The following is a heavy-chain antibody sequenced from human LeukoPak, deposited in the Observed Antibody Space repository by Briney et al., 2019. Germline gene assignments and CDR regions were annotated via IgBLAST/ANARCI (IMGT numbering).Heavy chain of an antibody. Sequence: ASVKVSCKASGYTFTSYYMHWVRQAPGQGLEWMGIINPSGGSTSYAQKFQGRVTMTRDTSTSTVYMELSSLRSEDTAVYYCAGLGYCSSTSCSPFDYWGQGTLVTVSS. CDR2: INPSGGST. D-gene: IGHD2-2*01. J-gene: IGHJ4*02. V-gene: IGHV1-46*01. CDR1: GYTFTSYY. CDR3: AGLGYCSSTSCSPFDY.